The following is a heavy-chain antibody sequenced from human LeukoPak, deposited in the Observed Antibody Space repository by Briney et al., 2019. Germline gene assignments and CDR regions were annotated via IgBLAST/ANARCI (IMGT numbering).Heavy chain of an antibody. CDR3: ARARASLYYFDY. V-gene: IGHV1-18*01. D-gene: IGHD2-15*01. J-gene: IGHJ4*02. Sequence: ASVKVSCKASGYTFTSYGISWVRQAPGQGLEWTGWISAYNGNTNYAQKLQGRVTMTTDTSTSTAYMELRSLRSDDTAVYYCARARASLYYFDYWGQGTLVTVSS. CDR2: ISAYNGNT. CDR1: GYTFTSYG.